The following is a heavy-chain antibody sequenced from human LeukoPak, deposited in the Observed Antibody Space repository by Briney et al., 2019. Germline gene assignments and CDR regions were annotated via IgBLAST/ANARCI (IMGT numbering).Heavy chain of an antibody. D-gene: IGHD3-10*01. CDR3: AGGSGSSYFDY. V-gene: IGHV4-59*01. J-gene: IGHJ4*02. Sequence: SETLSLTCSVSGGSIRSYYWTWIRQPPGKGLEWIGYTYYSGGTNSNPSLKSRVTISVDTSKNQFSLKLSSVTAADTAVYYCAGGSGSSYFDYWGQGTLVTVSS. CDR1: GGSIRSYY. CDR2: TYYSGGT.